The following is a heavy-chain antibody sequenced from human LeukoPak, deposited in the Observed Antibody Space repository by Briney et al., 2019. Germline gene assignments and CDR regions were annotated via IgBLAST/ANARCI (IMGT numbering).Heavy chain of an antibody. CDR3: ATVPYSSSFMWFDP. J-gene: IGHJ5*02. CDR2: IIPIFGTA. CDR1: GGTFSSYA. Sequence: EASVKVSFKASGGTFSSYAISWVRQAPGQGLEWMGGIIPIFGTANYAQKFQGRVTMTEDTSTDTAYMELSSLRSEDTAVYYCATVPYSSSFMWFDPWGQGTLVTVSS. V-gene: IGHV1-69*06. D-gene: IGHD6-6*01.